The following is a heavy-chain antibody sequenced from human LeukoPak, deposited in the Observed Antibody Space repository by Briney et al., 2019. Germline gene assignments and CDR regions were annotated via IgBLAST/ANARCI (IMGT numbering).Heavy chain of an antibody. J-gene: IGHJ4*02. V-gene: IGHV3-7*01. Sequence: GGSLRLSCAASGFTFSSYWMSWVRQAPGKGLEWVANIKQDGSEKYYVDSVKGRFTISRDNAKNSLYLQMNSLRAEDTAVYYCARVRYSSSWYGEEGSFDYWGQGTLVTVSS. CDR1: GFTFSSYW. D-gene: IGHD6-13*01. CDR3: ARVRYSSSWYGEEGSFDY. CDR2: IKQDGSEK.